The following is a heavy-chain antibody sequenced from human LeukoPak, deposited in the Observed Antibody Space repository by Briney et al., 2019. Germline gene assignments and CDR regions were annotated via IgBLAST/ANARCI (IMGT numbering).Heavy chain of an antibody. V-gene: IGHV3-15*01. CDR1: GFTFSNAW. CDR2: IKSKTDGGTT. CDR3: TTEGGTYYYDSSGYYYFDY. Sequence: GGSLRLSCAASGFTFSNAWMSWVRQAPGKGLEWVGRIKSKTDGGTTDYAAPVKGRFTISRDDSKNTLYLQMNSLKTEDTAVYYCTTEGGTYYYDSSGYYYFDYWGQGTLVTGSS. D-gene: IGHD3-22*01. J-gene: IGHJ4*02.